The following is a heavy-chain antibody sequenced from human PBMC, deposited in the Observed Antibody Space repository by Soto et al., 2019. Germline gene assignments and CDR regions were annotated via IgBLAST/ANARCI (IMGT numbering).Heavy chain of an antibody. V-gene: IGHV1-18*01. Sequence: GASVKVSCKASGYTFTSYGISWVRQAPGQGLEWMGWISAYNGNTNYAQKLQGRVTMTTDTSTSTAYMELRSLRSDDTAVYYCARQGYCSGGSCFQAGCSGIWGQGTMVTVSS. CDR1: GYTFTSYG. D-gene: IGHD2-15*01. J-gene: IGHJ3*02. CDR2: ISAYNGNT. CDR3: ARQGYCSGGSCFQAGCSGI.